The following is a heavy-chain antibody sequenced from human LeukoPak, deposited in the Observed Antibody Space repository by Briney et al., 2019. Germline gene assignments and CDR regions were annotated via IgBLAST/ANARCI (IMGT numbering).Heavy chain of an antibody. CDR3: ARHDPNTVAVTTIDY. V-gene: IGHV4-39*01. J-gene: IGHJ4*02. CDR2: IYYSGST. D-gene: IGHD6-19*01. CDR1: GGSISSSSYY. Sequence: SETLSLTCTVSGGSISSSSYYWGWIRQPPGKGLEWIESIYYSGSTYHNPPLQSRVTISVYTSKNQFSLKLRSVTAAATHYYSWARHDPNTVAVTTIDYWGQGTLVTVSS.